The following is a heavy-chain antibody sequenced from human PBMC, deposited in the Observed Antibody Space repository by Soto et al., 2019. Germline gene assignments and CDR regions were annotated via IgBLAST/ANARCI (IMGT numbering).Heavy chain of an antibody. V-gene: IGHV3-30*18. D-gene: IGHD2-15*01. CDR3: AKDLTYCSGGNGNWFDP. CDR1: GFTFSSYG. J-gene: IGHJ5*02. CDR2: ISYDGSNK. Sequence: QVQLVESGGGVVQPGRSLRLSCAASGFTFSSYGMPWVRQAPGKGLEWVAVISYDGSNKYYADSVKGRFTISRDNAKNTLYRHMHSLRAEDTAVYYCAKDLTYCSGGNGNWFDPRSQGSLVTVSS.